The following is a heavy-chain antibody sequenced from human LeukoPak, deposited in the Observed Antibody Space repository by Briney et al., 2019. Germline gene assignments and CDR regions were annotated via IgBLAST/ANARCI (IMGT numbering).Heavy chain of an antibody. CDR2: ISPGGGDK. D-gene: IGHD6-19*01. CDR1: GLTFRSYG. CDR3: AAGRDIRVAGPGGYFDH. J-gene: IGHJ4*02. V-gene: IGHV3-21*05. Sequence: GGSLRLSCAASGLTFRSYGMNWIRQAPGKGLEWLAYISPGGGDKYFADSVQGRITISWDSAKKSLHLQMNSLTAEDTAVYYCAAGRDIRVAGPGGYFDHWGQGTLVTVSS.